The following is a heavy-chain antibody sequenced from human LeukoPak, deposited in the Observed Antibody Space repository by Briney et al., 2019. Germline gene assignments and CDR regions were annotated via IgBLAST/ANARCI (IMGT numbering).Heavy chain of an antibody. J-gene: IGHJ4*02. CDR1: GFPFSIYG. CDR3: AKDEAWLRFDD. D-gene: IGHD5-12*01. CDR2: ISPGGGPT. V-gene: IGHV3-23*01. Sequence: QSGGSLRLSCAGSGFPFSIYGMNWVRQAPGKGLEWVSGISPGGGPTYYADSVKGRFTISRDDSKNTLYLQMNNLRAEDTAVYYCAKDEAWLRFDDWGQGILVTVSS.